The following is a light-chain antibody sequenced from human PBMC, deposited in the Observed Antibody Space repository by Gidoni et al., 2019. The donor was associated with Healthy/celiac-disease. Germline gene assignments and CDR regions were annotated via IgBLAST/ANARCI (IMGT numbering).Light chain of an antibody. CDR1: KLGDKY. J-gene: IGLJ1*01. CDR3: QAWDSSTAGVV. Sequence: SYELTQPPSVSVSPGQTASLTCSGDKLGDKYACWYQQKPGQSPVLVIYQDSKRPSGIPERFSGSNSGNTATLTISGTQAMDEADYYCQAWDSSTAGVVFGTGTKVTVL. V-gene: IGLV3-1*01. CDR2: QDS.